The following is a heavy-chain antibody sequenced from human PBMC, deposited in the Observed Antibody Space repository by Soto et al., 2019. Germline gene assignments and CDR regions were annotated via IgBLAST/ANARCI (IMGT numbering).Heavy chain of an antibody. J-gene: IGHJ6*02. V-gene: IGHV3-23*01. CDR1: GFTFSSYA. Sequence: RGSLRLSCAASGFTFSSYAMSWVRQAPGKGLEWVSAISGSGGSTYYADSVKGRFTISRDNSKNTLYLQMNSLRAEDTAVYYCAKFAAGDTAMVYYYYYGMDVWGQGTTVTVSS. D-gene: IGHD5-18*01. CDR2: ISGSGGST. CDR3: AKFAAGDTAMVYYYYYGMDV.